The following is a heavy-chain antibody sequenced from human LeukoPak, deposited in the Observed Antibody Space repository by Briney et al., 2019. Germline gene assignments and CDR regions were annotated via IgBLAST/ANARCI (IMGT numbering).Heavy chain of an antibody. Sequence: GGSLRLSCAASGFTFSSYEMNWVRQAPGKGLEWVSYISSSGSTIYYADSVKGRFTISRDNAKNSLYLQMNSLRAEDTAVYYCARDATGIAGYVDAFDIWAKGQWSPSLQ. V-gene: IGHV3-48*03. D-gene: IGHD6-13*01. J-gene: IGHJ3*02. CDR2: ISSSGSTI. CDR3: ARDATGIAGYVDAFDI. CDR1: GFTFSSYE.